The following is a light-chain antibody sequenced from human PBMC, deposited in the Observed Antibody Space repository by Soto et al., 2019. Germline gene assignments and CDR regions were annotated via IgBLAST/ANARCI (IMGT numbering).Light chain of an antibody. J-gene: IGLJ1*01. Sequence: QSALAQPASVSGSPGQSITISCTGTRSDVGSYNLVSWYQQHPGKAPKLMTYEGGKRPAGVSDRFSASKSGITASLTISGLQPEDEADYFCCSSAPESTYVFGTGTKLTVL. V-gene: IGLV2-23*01. CDR2: EGG. CDR3: CSSAPESTYV. CDR1: RSDVGSYNL.